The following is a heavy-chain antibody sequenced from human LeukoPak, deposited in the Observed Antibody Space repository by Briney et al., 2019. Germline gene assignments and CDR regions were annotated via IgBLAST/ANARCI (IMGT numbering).Heavy chain of an antibody. Sequence: GGSLRLSCAASGFTFSSYSMNWVRQAPGKGLEWVSSISSSSSYIYYADSVKGRFTISRDNAKNSLYLQMNSLRAEDTAVYYCARIVHVYGWNRGSYEHFDYWGQGTLVTVSS. J-gene: IGHJ4*02. CDR1: GFTFSSYS. CDR2: ISSSSSYI. D-gene: IGHD1-26*01. CDR3: ARIVHVYGWNRGSYEHFDY. V-gene: IGHV3-21*01.